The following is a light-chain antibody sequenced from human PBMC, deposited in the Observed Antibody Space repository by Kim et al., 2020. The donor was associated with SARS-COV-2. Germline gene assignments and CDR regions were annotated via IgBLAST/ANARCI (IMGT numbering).Light chain of an antibody. Sequence: SYELTQPPSVSVSPGQTASITCSGDKLGDKYACWYRQKPGQSPVLVIYQDSKRPSGIPERFSGSNSGNTATLTISGTQAMDEADYYCQAWDSSTAFGGGT. V-gene: IGLV3-1*01. CDR3: QAWDSSTA. CDR1: KLGDKY. CDR2: QDS. J-gene: IGLJ2*01.